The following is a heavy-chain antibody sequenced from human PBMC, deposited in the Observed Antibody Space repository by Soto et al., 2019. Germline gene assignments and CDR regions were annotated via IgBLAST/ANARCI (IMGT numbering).Heavy chain of an antibody. CDR3: ARVSVRSSSSPDYYFDY. CDR2: IWYDGSNK. J-gene: IGHJ4*02. V-gene: IGHV3-33*01. Sequence: QVQLVESGGGVVQPGRSLRLSCAASGFTFSSYGMHWVRQAPGKGLEWVAVIWYDGSNKYYADSVKGRFNISRDNSKNTLYLQMNSLRAEDTAVYYCARVSVRSSSSPDYYFDYWGQGTLVTVSS. D-gene: IGHD6-6*01. CDR1: GFTFSSYG.